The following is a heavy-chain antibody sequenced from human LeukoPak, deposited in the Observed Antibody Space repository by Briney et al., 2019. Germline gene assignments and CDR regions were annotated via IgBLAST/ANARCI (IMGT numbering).Heavy chain of an antibody. CDR3: ARDQKPLGDSDY. CDR2: IDPSGGST. CDR1: GYTFTSYY. J-gene: IGHJ4*02. V-gene: IGHV1-46*01. D-gene: IGHD1-26*01. Sequence: ASVKVSCKASGYTFTSYYMHWVRQAPGQGLEWMGIIDPSGGSTSYAQKFQGRVTMTRDTSTSTVYMELSSLRSEDTAVYYCARDQKPLGDSDYWGQGTLVTVSS.